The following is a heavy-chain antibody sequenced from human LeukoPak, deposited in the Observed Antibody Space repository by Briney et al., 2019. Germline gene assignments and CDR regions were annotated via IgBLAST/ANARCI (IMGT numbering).Heavy chain of an antibody. Sequence: PSETLSLTCTVSGGSISSYYWSWIRQPPGKGLEWIGYIYYSGSTNYNPSLKSRVTISVDTSKNQFSLKLSSVTAADTAVYYCARGVYDFWSGYPPTTAFDIWGQGTMVTVSS. V-gene: IGHV4-59*01. CDR2: IYYSGST. CDR3: ARGVYDFWSGYPPTTAFDI. D-gene: IGHD3-3*01. CDR1: GGSISSYY. J-gene: IGHJ3*02.